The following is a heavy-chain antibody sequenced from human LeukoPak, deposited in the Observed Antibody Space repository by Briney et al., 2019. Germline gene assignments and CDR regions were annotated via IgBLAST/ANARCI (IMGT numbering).Heavy chain of an antibody. Sequence: GASVKVSCKASGYTFTGYYMHWVRQAPGQGLEWMGRINPNSGGTNYAQKFQGRVTMTRDTSISTAYMELSRLRPDDTAVYYCARAKGIRGYSYGTNFDYWGQGTLVTVSS. CDR2: INPNSGGT. CDR3: ARAKGIRGYSYGTNFDY. J-gene: IGHJ4*02. CDR1: GYTFTGYY. D-gene: IGHD5-18*01. V-gene: IGHV1-2*06.